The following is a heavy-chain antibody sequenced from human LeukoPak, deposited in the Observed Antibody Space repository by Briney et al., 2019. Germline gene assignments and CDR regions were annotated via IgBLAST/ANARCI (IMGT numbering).Heavy chain of an antibody. CDR3: AVRTEEGDGPPWVAFDI. CDR2: FIPIFGTS. D-gene: IGHD5-24*01. CDR1: GGTFSSYA. J-gene: IGHJ3*02. V-gene: IGHV1-69*05. Sequence: SVKVSCKASGGTFSSYAISWVRQAPGQGLEWMGRFIPIFGTSNYAQKFQGRVTITTDESTSTAYMELSSLRSEDTAVYYCAVRTEEGDGPPWVAFDIWGQGTLVTVSS.